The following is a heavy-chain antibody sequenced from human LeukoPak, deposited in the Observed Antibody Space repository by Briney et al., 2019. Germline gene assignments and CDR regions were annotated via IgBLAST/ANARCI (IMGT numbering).Heavy chain of an antibody. CDR3: ARCGRYYDFWSGYPHFDY. Sequence: GESLKISCKGSGYSFTSYWIGWVRQMPGKGLEWMGIIYSGDSDTRYSPSFQGQVTISADKSISTAYLQWSSLKASDTAMYYCARCGRYYDFWSGYPHFDYWGQGTLVTVSS. J-gene: IGHJ4*02. CDR1: GYSFTSYW. D-gene: IGHD3-3*01. V-gene: IGHV5-51*01. CDR2: IYSGDSDT.